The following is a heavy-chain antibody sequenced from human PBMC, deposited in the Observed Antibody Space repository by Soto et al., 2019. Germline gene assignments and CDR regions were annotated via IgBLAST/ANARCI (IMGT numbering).Heavy chain of an antibody. CDR2: ISYDGSNK. J-gene: IGHJ6*02. CDR1: GFTFSSYG. D-gene: IGHD2-8*01. CDR3: AKSRLMVYAIEYYYYYGMDV. V-gene: IGHV3-30*18. Sequence: GGSLRLSCAASGFTFSSYGMHWVRQAPGKGLEWVAVISYDGSNKYYADSVKGRFTISRDNSKNTLYLQMNSLRAEDTAVYYCAKSRLMVYAIEYYYYYGMDVWGQGTTVTVSS.